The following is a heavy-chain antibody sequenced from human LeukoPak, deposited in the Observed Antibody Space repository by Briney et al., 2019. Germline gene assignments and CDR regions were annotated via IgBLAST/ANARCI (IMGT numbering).Heavy chain of an antibody. CDR1: GFIFSTYT. J-gene: IGHJ4*02. CDR2: ISSISSSM. CDR3: ARDFSGYDYNFDY. V-gene: IGHV3-21*01. Sequence: GGPLSLFCAASGFIFSTYTVNWVRQAPGKGLEWVLFISSISSSMNYASSVKGRFTISTDNTKKSLYLQMNSLRAEDTAAYYCARDFSGYDYNFDYWGQGTLVSVSS. D-gene: IGHD5-12*01.